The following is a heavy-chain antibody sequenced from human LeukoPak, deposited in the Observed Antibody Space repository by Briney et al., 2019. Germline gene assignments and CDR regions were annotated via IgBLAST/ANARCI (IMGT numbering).Heavy chain of an antibody. CDR1: GYTFTNYY. CDR2: INTSDGAT. J-gene: IGHJ4*02. D-gene: IGHD3-10*01. Sequence: ASVKVSCKTSGYTFTNYYMHWVRQAPGQGLEWMGIINTSDGATSYAQQFQGSVTMTRDMSTSTFYMELTSLRSEDTAVYYCARGGMVRDRRHFQFDHWGQGTLVTVSS. CDR3: ARGGMVRDRRHFQFDH. V-gene: IGHV1-46*01.